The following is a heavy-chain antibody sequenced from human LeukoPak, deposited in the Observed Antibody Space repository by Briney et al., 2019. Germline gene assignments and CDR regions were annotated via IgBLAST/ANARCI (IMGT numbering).Heavy chain of an antibody. V-gene: IGHV4-34*01. CDR3: ARIHYRAYYYCSGSYSPFDY. CDR2: INHSGST. J-gene: IGHJ4*02. D-gene: IGHD3-10*01. Sequence: SETLSLTCAVYGGSFSGYYWSWIRQPPGKGLEWIGEINHSGSTNYNPSLKSRVTISVDTSKNQFSLKLSSVTAADTAVYYCARIHYRAYYYCSGSYSPFDYWGQGTLVTVSS. CDR1: GGSFSGYY.